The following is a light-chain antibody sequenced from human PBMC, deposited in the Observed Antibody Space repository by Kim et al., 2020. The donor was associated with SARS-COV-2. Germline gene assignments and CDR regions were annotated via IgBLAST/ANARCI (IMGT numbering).Light chain of an antibody. Sequence: EIVMTQSPATLSVSPGERATLSCRASEIISNNLAWYQHKPGQAPRLLIYGASTRATGIPARFSGSGSGTDFTLTVSSLQSEDCAVYYCHQYKGWPPGDTCGQGTKRE. CDR2: GAS. V-gene: IGKV3-15*01. CDR3: HQYKGWPPGDT. J-gene: IGKJ2*01. CDR1: EIISNN.